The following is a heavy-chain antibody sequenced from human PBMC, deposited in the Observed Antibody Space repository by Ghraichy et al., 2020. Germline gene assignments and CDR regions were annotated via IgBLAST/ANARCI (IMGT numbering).Heavy chain of an antibody. CDR3: ARSTGYSRSNWFDP. V-gene: IGHV4-59*08. CDR2: IYYSGGS. J-gene: IGHJ5*02. CDR1: GGSIGRYY. D-gene: IGHD5-12*01. Sequence: SETLSLTCTVSGGSIGRYYWNWIRQPPGMALEWIGYIYYSGGSNYNHYLKSRVSMSLDTSEGQFSLNLTSVTAADTAVYYCARSTGYSRSNWFDPWGQGSLVVVSA.